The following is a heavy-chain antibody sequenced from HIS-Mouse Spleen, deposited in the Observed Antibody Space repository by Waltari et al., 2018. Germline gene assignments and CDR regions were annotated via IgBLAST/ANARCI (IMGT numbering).Heavy chain of an antibody. CDR2: IYYSGST. J-gene: IGHJ3*02. V-gene: IGHV4-39*07. CDR1: GGSISSSSSY. CDR3: ARAPTGFLEWFDAFDI. Sequence: QLQLQASGPGLVKPSETLSPTCTFSGGSISSSSSYWGWIRQPPGKGLEWIGSIYYSGSTYYNPSLKSRVTISVDTSKNQFSLKLSSVTAADTAVYYCARAPTGFLEWFDAFDIWGQGTMVTVSS. D-gene: IGHD3-3*01.